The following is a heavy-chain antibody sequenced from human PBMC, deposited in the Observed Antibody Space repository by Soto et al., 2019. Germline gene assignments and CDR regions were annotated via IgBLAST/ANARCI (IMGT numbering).Heavy chain of an antibody. CDR3: ARDLVLGPQLLRRVGGMDV. CDR1: GGTFSSYA. J-gene: IGHJ6*02. Sequence: QVQLVQSGAEVKKPGSSVKVSCKASGGTFSSYAISWVRQAPGQGLEWMGGIIPIFGTANYAQKFQGRVTITADESTSTAYMELSSLRSEDTAVYYCARDLVLGPQLLRRVGGMDVWGQGPTVTVSS. D-gene: IGHD2-2*01. CDR2: IIPIFGTA. V-gene: IGHV1-69*01.